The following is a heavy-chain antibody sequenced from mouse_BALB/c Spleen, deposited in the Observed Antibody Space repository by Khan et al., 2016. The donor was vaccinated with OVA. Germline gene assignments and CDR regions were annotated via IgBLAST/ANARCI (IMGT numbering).Heavy chain of an antibody. V-gene: IGHV9-3-1*01. CDR3: ARPPYFSDTMAY. D-gene: IGHD2-10*01. CDR2: INTYTGEP. J-gene: IGHJ4*01. Sequence: QIQLVQSGPELKKPGETVKISCKASGYTFTSFGMNWVKQAPGKGLEWMGWINTYTGEPTYADDFKGRFAFSLETSASTAYLQINNLKNEDTATDFCARPPYFSDTMAYWGQGTSVTVSS. CDR1: GYTFTSFG.